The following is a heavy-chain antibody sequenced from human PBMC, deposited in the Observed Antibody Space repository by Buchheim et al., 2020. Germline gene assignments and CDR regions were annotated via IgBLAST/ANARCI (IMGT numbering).Heavy chain of an antibody. CDR2: INHSGST. D-gene: IGHD2-15*01. V-gene: IGHV4-34*01. J-gene: IGHJ6*03. CDR1: GGSFSGYY. Sequence: QVQLQQWGAGLLKPSETLSLTCAVYGGSFSGYYWSWIRQPPGKGLGWIGEINHSGSTNYNPSLKSRVTISVDTSKNQFSLKLSSVTAADTAVYYCARGLRYCSGGSCYSLADYYYYMDVWGKGTT. CDR3: ARGLRYCSGGSCYSLADYYYYMDV.